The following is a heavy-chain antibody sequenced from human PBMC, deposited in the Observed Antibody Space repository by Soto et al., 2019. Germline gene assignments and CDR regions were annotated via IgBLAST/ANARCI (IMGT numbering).Heavy chain of an antibody. J-gene: IGHJ4*02. CDR2: ISYSGNT. V-gene: IGHV4-39*01. D-gene: IGHD5-18*01. Sequence: PSETLSLTCTVSGGSIISGYYYWAWIRQPPGKGLEWIGSISYSGNTHYNPSLKSRVSISVDTSKNLFSLNLSSVTAADTAGYFCARSGNIHLSHFACWGQRTLVTVSS. CDR3: ARSGNIHLSHFAC. CDR1: GGSIISGYYY.